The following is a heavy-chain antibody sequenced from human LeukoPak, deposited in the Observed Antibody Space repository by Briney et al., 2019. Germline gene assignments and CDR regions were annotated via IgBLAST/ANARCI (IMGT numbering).Heavy chain of an antibody. Sequence: GRSLRLSCTASGFPFQSYWMNWVRQAPGKGLELVANINADGSDKYFMDSVKGRFSISRDNANNRLYLQMTSLRAEDTAVYYCMPGRGYWGQETLVAVSS. D-gene: IGHD2-8*02. V-gene: IGHV3-7*01. CDR3: MPGRGY. J-gene: IGHJ4*02. CDR2: INADGSDK. CDR1: GFPFQSYW.